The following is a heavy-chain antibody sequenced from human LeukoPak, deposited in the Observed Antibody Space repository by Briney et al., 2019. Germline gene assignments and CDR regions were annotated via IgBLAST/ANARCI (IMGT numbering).Heavy chain of an antibody. V-gene: IGHV3-66*01. CDR1: GFTVSSNY. D-gene: IGHD6-19*01. CDR3: ARDSWAVGGGYYDY. J-gene: IGHJ4*02. Sequence: GGSLRLSCAVSGFTVSSNYMSWVRQAPGKGLEWVSIIYNSSTTYYGDSVKGRFTISKDNSKNTLYLQLDTLRAEDTAVYYCARDSWAVGGGYYDYWGQGTLVTVSS. CDR2: IYNSSTT.